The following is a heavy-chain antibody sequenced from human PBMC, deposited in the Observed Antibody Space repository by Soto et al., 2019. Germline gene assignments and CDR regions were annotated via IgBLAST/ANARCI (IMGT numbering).Heavy chain of an antibody. V-gene: IGHV1-2*02. CDR1: GFSFTGYY. Sequence: ASVKVSCKASGFSFTGYYIHWLRQAPGQGLEWMGWIKAHSGGTEYAQNFQGRVTLTRDTSIATAYLTLTSLTSDDTALYYCAKDLTRQLAYWLDPWGQGPQVTLSS. CDR3: AKDLTRQLAYWLDP. D-gene: IGHD6-6*01. CDR2: IKAHSGGT. J-gene: IGHJ5*02.